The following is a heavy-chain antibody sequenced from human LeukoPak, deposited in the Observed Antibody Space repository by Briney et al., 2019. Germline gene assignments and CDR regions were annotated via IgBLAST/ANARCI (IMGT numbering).Heavy chain of an antibody. J-gene: IGHJ4*02. CDR2: INGDGGST. Sequence: GGSLRLSCEASGFAFSSHWMHWVRQAPGKGLVWLSNINGDGGSTVYADSVKGRFTTSRDNVKNTLYLHMNSLRVEATAVYYCARDEVGAPPIDYWGQGALVTVSS. D-gene: IGHD1-26*01. CDR3: ARDEVGAPPIDY. CDR1: GFAFSSHW. V-gene: IGHV3-74*01.